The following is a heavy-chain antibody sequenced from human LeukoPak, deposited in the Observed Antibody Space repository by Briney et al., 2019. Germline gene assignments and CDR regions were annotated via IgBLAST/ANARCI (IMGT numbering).Heavy chain of an antibody. D-gene: IGHD3-10*01. CDR1: GGSISSYY. V-gene: IGHV4-59*01. CDR3: ARETVYSGWFDP. Sequence: SETLSLTCSVSGGSISSYYWSWIRQPPGKGLEWIGYIYYSGSTNYNPSLKSRVTISVDTSKNQSSLKLSSVTAADTAVYHCARETVYSGWFDPWGQGTLVTVSS. J-gene: IGHJ5*02. CDR2: IYYSGST.